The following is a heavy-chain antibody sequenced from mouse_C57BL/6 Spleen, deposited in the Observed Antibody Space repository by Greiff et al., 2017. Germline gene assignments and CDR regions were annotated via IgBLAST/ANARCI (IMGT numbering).Heavy chain of an antibody. CDR3: ARGGSYYSNPMDY. D-gene: IGHD2-5*01. CDR2: IHPNSGST. Sequence: VQLQQPGAELVKPGASVKLSCKASGYTFTSYWMHWVKQRPGQGLEWIGMIHPNSGSTNYNEKLKSKATLTVDKSSSTAYMQLSSLTSEDSAVYYCARGGSYYSNPMDYWGQGTSVTVSS. J-gene: IGHJ4*01. V-gene: IGHV1-64*01. CDR1: GYTFTSYW.